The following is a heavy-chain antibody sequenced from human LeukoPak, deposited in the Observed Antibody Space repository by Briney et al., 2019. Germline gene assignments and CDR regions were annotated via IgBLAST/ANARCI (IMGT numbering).Heavy chain of an antibody. Sequence: PEGSLRLSCAASGFTFISYGMNWVRQAPGKGLEWVSYISSSSGTIYYADSVKGRFTISRDNAKNSLYLQMNSLRDEDTAVYYCARGYYYDTSGIDCWGQGTLVTVSS. CDR2: ISSSSGTI. J-gene: IGHJ4*02. CDR3: ARGYYYDTSGIDC. D-gene: IGHD3-22*01. V-gene: IGHV3-48*02. CDR1: GFTFISYG.